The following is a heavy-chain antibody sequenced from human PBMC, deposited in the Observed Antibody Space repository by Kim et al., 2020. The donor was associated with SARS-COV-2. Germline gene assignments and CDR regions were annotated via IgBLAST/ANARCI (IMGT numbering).Heavy chain of an antibody. CDR2: ISWNSGSI. V-gene: IGHV3-9*01. CDR3: AKDTSGSIYFFYMDV. CDR1: GFTFGDYA. D-gene: IGHD2-15*01. J-gene: IGHJ6*03. Sequence: GGSLRLSCAASGFTFGDYAMHWVRQAPGKGLEWVSGISWNSGSIGYADSVKGRFTISRDNAKNSLYLQMNSLRAEDTALYYCAKDTSGSIYFFYMDVWGKGTTVTVSS.